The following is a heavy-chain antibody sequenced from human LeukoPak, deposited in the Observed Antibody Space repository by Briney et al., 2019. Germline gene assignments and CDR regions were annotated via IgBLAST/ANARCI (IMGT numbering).Heavy chain of an antibody. Sequence: PGGSLRLSCAASGFTLSSNYMSRVRQAPGKGVEWVSVIYRGGSTYYADSVKGRFTISSDNSNNTLYLQMNSLRAEDTAVYYYARGDYYDSSGYYFDYWGQGNLVTVSS. CDR3: ARGDYYDSSGYYFDY. D-gene: IGHD3-22*01. CDR1: GFTLSSNY. J-gene: IGHJ4*02. V-gene: IGHV3-53*01. CDR2: IYRGGST.